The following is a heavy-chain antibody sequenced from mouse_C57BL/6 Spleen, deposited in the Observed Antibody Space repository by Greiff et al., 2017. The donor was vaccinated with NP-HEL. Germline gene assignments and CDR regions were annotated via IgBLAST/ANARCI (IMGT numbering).Heavy chain of an antibody. Sequence: QVQLKESGAELVKPGASVKLSCKASASTFPSYWMHWVKQGPGRGLEWIGRIVPNGGGTKYNEKFKSKATLTVDKPSSTAYMQLSSLTSEDSAVYYCARGRSSGAWFAYWGQGTLVTVSA. CDR2: IVPNGGGT. D-gene: IGHD3-2*02. V-gene: IGHV1-72*01. CDR3: ARGRSSGAWFAY. J-gene: IGHJ3*01. CDR1: ASTFPSYW.